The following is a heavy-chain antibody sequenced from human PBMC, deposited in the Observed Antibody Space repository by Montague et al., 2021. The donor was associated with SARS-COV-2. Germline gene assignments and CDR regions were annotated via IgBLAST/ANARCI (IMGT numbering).Heavy chain of an antibody. CDR1: GVSFSDHF. Sequence: TLSLTCAVYGVSFSDHFWCWIRQPPGKGLEWIGEINHSGRTTYXPSLRFRVSMSIDTSKNQFSLHLRSLTAADAAVYYCARVNYGEVDYWGPGTLVTVSS. CDR3: ARVNYGEVDY. D-gene: IGHD4-17*01. V-gene: IGHV4-34*01. J-gene: IGHJ4*02. CDR2: INHSGRT.